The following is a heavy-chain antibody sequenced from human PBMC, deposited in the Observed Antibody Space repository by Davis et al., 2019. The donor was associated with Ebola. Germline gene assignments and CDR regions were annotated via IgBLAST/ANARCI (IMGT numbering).Heavy chain of an antibody. CDR3: ARLYDFWSGYYNRAFDI. V-gene: IGHV1-18*01. CDR1: GYTFTSYG. CDR2: ISAYNGNT. D-gene: IGHD3-3*01. Sequence: ASVKVSCKASGYTFTSYGISWVRQAPGQGLEWMGWISAYNGNTNYAQKLQGRVTMTTDTSTSTAYMELRSLRSDDTAVYYCARLYDFWSGYYNRAFDIWGQGTMVTVSS. J-gene: IGHJ3*02.